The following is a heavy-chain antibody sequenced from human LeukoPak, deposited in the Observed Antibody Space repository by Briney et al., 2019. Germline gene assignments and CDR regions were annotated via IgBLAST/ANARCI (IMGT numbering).Heavy chain of an antibody. D-gene: IGHD2-15*01. CDR2: IYPGDSDT. J-gene: IGHJ3*02. CDR3: ARPRSHRMEAAFDI. CDR1: GYSFTSYW. V-gene: IGHV5-51*01. Sequence: GESLRISCKGSGYSFTSYWIGWVRRMPGKGLEWMGIIYPGDSDTRYSPSFQGQVTISADKSIRTAYLQWSSLKASDTAMYYCARPRSHRMEAAFDIWGQGTMVTVSS.